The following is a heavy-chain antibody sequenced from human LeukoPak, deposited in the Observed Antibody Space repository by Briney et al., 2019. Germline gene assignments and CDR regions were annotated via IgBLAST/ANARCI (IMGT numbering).Heavy chain of an antibody. J-gene: IGHJ5*02. Sequence: GSSVKVSCKASGGTFSSYTISWVRQAPGQGLEWVGRIIPILGIANYAQKFQGRVTITADKSTSTAYMELSSLRSEDTAVYYCARTDYGGYWFDPWGQGTLVTVSS. V-gene: IGHV1-69*02. CDR3: ARTDYGGYWFDP. D-gene: IGHD4-17*01. CDR1: GGTFSSYT. CDR2: IIPILGIA.